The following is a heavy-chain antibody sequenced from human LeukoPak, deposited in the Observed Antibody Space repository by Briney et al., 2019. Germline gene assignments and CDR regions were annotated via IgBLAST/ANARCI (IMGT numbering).Heavy chain of an antibody. V-gene: IGHV4-61*08. CDR2: IYYGRTL. CDR1: GGSISSGDYY. J-gene: IGHJ5*02. D-gene: IGHD7-27*01. CDR3: ARRSNWGPSNWFDP. Sequence: SETLSLTCTVSGGSISSGDYYWSWIRQPPGKGLEWIGHIYYGRTLNYNPSLKSRVTISMDTSKNQFSLRLTSVTAADTAVYYCARRSNWGPSNWFDPWGQGTLVTVSS.